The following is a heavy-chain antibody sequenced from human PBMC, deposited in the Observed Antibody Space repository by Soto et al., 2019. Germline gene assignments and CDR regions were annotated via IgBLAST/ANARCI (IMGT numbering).Heavy chain of an antibody. CDR1: GFTFSSYS. D-gene: IGHD3-22*01. J-gene: IGHJ5*02. V-gene: IGHV3-48*02. CDR2: ISSSSSTI. Sequence: EVQLVESGGGLVQPGGSLRLSCAASGFTFSSYSMNWVRQAPGKGLEWVSYISSSSSTIYYADSVKGRVTISRDNAKNSLYLQMNSLRDEDTAVYYCARDMDYYDSSGYYSNWFDPWGQGTLVTVSS. CDR3: ARDMDYYDSSGYYSNWFDP.